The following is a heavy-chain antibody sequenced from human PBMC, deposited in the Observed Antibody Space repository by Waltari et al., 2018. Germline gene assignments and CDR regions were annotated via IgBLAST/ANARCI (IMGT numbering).Heavy chain of an antibody. J-gene: IGHJ5*01. CDR3: AVARGNYDVLTGFPVDS. Sequence: EERLVKSGGGLVQPGGSLRLTCEASGFSLTNYTMTWVRQAPGKGLEWVAYISETSRATFYADSVSGRFIISRNNAKNSLSLQMVSLRGEDTAVYYCAVARGNYDVLTGFPVDSWGQGTLVTVSS. V-gene: IGHV3-48*01. D-gene: IGHD3-9*01. CDR2: ISETSRAT. CDR1: GFSLTNYT.